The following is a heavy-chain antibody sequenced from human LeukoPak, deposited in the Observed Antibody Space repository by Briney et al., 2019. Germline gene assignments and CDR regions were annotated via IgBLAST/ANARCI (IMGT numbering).Heavy chain of an antibody. D-gene: IGHD3-22*01. CDR2: MNPNSGNT. CDR1: GYTFTSYD. CDR3: ARVPYDSSGYPRSEGMDV. J-gene: IGHJ6*02. V-gene: IGHV1-8*01. Sequence: ASVKVSCKASGYTFTSYDINWVRQATGQGLEWMGWMNPNSGNTGYAQKFQGRVTMTRNTSISTAYMELSSLRSEDTAVYYCARVPYDSSGYPRSEGMDVWGQGTTVTVSS.